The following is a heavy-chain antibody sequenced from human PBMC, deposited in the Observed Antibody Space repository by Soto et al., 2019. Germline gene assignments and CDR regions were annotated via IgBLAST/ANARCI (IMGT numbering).Heavy chain of an antibody. CDR2: IIPIFGTA. V-gene: IGHV1-69*06. D-gene: IGHD3-22*01. CDR3: ARDRYYYDSSGYYYGDT. J-gene: IGHJ5*02. CDR1: GGTFSSYA. Sequence: GASVKVSCKASGGTFSSYAISWVRQAPGQGLEWMGGIIPIFGTANYAQKFQGRVTITADKSTSTAYMELSSLRSEDTAVYYCARDRYYYDSSGYYYGDTWGQGTLVTVSS.